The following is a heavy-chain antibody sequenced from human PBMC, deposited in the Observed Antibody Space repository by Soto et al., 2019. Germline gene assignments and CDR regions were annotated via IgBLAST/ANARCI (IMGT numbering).Heavy chain of an antibody. CDR2: IYPGDSDT. J-gene: IGHJ3*02. D-gene: IGHD2-2*01. CDR3: ARRYCSSRHCPDDALDI. CDR1: GYSFSKYW. Sequence: GESLKISCKGSGYSFSKYWIGWVRQMPGKGQEWMGIIYPGDSDTRYSPSFQGQVTISADKSISTTYLQWSSLKASDTAMYYCARRYCSSRHCPDDALDIWGQGTLVTVSS. V-gene: IGHV5-51*01.